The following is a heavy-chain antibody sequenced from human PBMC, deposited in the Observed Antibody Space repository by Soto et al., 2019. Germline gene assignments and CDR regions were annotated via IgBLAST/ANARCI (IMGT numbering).Heavy chain of an antibody. CDR3: AREPTGPANYLDS. CDR1: GYISSNYD. V-gene: IGHV1-8*02. J-gene: IGHJ4*02. D-gene: IGHD1-1*01. CDR2: VNHNSGNT. Sequence: ASAQVSSNTSGYISSNYDIYCVRQAPGEGLEGMRWVNHNSGNTDYAPKFQGRVAITMDNSITTAYMELSGLTAADTAVYYCAREPTGPANYLDSWGQGTLVTVSS.